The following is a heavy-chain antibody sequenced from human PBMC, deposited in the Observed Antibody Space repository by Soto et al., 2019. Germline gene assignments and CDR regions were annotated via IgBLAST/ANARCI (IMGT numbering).Heavy chain of an antibody. J-gene: IGHJ4*02. V-gene: IGHV2-5*02. Sequence: SGPTLVKPTQTLTLTCTFSGFSLSTSGVGVGWIRQPPGKALEWLAVIYWDDNKRYSPSLKSRLTITKDTSKNQVVLTLTNMDPVDTATYYCAHRRIDYGYGYWGQGTLVTVSS. CDR3: AHRRIDYGYGY. CDR1: GFSLSTSGVG. CDR2: IYWDDNK. D-gene: IGHD4-17*01.